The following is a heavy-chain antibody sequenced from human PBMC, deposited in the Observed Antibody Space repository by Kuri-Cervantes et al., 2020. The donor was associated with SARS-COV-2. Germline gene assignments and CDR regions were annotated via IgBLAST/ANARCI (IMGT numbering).Heavy chain of an antibody. CDR2: ISWNSGSI. CDR1: GFTFDDYA. Sequence: SLKISCAASGFTFDDYAMHWVRQAPGKGLEWVSGISWNSGSIGYADSVKGRFTISRDNAKNSLYLQMNSLRAEDTAVYYCAREGDIVVVPAVYFDYWGQGTLVTVSS. J-gene: IGHJ4*02. D-gene: IGHD2-2*01. V-gene: IGHV3-9*01. CDR3: AREGDIVVVPAVYFDY.